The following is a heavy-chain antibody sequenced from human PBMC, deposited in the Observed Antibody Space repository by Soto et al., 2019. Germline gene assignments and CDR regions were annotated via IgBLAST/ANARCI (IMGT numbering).Heavy chain of an antibody. CDR1: GFTFSDYY. CDR2: SRNKANNYST. J-gene: IGHJ4*02. CDR3: VRNGRSGSDSEY. D-gene: IGHD1-26*01. Sequence: EVQLVESGGHLVQPGGSLRLSCAASGFTFSDYYMDWVRQAPGKGLEQVGRSRNKANNYSTHYAESVRGRFAISRDDSMNSLQLQMNGLKTEDTAVYYCVRNGRSGSDSEYWVQGTMVTVSS. V-gene: IGHV3-72*01.